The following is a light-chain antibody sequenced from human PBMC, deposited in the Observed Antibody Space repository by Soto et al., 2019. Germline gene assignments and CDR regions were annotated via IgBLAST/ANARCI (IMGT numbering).Light chain of an antibody. CDR3: SSYTSQSTVV. J-gene: IGLJ3*02. V-gene: IGLV2-14*01. Sequence: QSALTQPASVSGSPGQSIAISCTGTRSDVGGYNYVSWYQQPPGKAPKLIIYDVSDLPSGVSTRFSGSKSGNTASLTISGLQADDEADYYCSSYTSQSTVVFGGGTKVTVL. CDR1: RSDVGGYNY. CDR2: DVS.